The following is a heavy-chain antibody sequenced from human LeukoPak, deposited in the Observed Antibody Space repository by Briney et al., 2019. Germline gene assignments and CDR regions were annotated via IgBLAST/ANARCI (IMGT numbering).Heavy chain of an antibody. CDR2: ISYDGSNK. CDR3: AREIRWLRPFDY. V-gene: IGHV3-30-3*01. J-gene: IGHJ4*02. CDR1: GFTFSSYA. Sequence: GGSLRLSCAASGFTFSSYAMHWVRQAPGKGLEWVAVISYDGSNKYYADSVKGRFTISRDNSKNTLYLQMNSLRAEDTAVYYCAREIRWLRPFDYWGQGTLVTVSS. D-gene: IGHD4-17*01.